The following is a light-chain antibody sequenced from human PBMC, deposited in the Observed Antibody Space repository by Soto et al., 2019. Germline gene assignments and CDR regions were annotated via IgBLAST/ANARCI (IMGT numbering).Light chain of an antibody. J-gene: IGKJ3*01. Sequence: EVVLTQSPATLSLSPGERATLSCRANQSVSANYLAWYQQKPGQAPRLLIYGASSRATGIPDRFSGSGSGTDFPLLISRLEPEDFAVFSCHQYGSSPFTFGPGTKVDIK. V-gene: IGKV3-20*01. CDR3: HQYGSSPFT. CDR2: GAS. CDR1: QSVSANY.